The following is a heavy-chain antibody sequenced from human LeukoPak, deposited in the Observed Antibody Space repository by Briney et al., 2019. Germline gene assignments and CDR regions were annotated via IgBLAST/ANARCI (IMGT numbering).Heavy chain of an antibody. CDR1: GFTFSSYA. CDR2: ISYDGSNK. Sequence: GGSLRLSCAASGFTFSSYAMHWVRKAPGKGLEWVAVISYDGSNKHYADSVKGRFTISRDNSKNTLYLQMNSLRAEDTAVYYCARVPFDPWGQGTLVTVSS. CDR3: ARVPFDP. J-gene: IGHJ5*02. V-gene: IGHV3-30-3*01.